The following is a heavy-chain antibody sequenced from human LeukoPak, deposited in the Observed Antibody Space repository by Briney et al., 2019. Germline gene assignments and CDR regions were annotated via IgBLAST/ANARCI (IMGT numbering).Heavy chain of an antibody. D-gene: IGHD3-9*01. J-gene: IGHJ3*02. CDR1: GFTFSSYA. V-gene: IGHV3-64*01. Sequence: GSLRLSCAASGFTFSSYAMHWVRQAPGKGLEYVSAISSNGGSTYYANSVKGRFTVSRDNSKNTLYLQMGSLRAEDMAVYYCARPQRNYDILTGGEDAFDIWGQGTMVTVSS. CDR2: ISSNGGST. CDR3: ARPQRNYDILTGGEDAFDI.